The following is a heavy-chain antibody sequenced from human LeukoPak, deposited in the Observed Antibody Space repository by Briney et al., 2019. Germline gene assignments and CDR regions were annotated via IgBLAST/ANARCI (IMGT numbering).Heavy chain of an antibody. J-gene: IGHJ4*02. CDR1: GYTFTSYY. V-gene: IGHV1-46*01. CDR3: ARDLAEDGILTGYPDY. Sequence: ASVKVSCKASGYTFTSYYMHWVRQAPGQGLEWMGIINPSGGSTSYAQKFQGRVTMTRDTSTSTVYMELSSLRSEDTAVYYCARDLAEDGILTGYPDYWGQGTLVTVSS. D-gene: IGHD3-9*01. CDR2: INPSGGST.